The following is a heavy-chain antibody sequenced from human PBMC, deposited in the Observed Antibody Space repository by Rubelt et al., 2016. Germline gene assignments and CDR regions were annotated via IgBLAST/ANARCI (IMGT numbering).Heavy chain of an antibody. V-gene: IGHV3-30*04. J-gene: IGHJ4*02. CDR1: GFTFSDYA. CDR2: ISFDGSNE. Sequence: RSLRLSCAASGFTFSDYAMHWVRQAPGKGLEWVAVISFDGSNEYYADSVKGRFTISRDSSKNTLYLQMNSLRAEDTAVYYCARDRNYYDSSGFSNFDYWGQGTLVTVSS. D-gene: IGHD3-22*01. CDR3: ARDRNYYDSSGFSNFDY.